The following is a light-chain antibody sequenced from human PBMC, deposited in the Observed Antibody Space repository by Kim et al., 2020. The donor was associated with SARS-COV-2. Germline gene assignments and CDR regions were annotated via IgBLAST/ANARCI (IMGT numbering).Light chain of an antibody. V-gene: IGLV1-40*01. CDR1: SPNIGAGYD. Sequence: QSVLTQPPSVSGAPGQRVTITCTGSSPNIGAGYDVHWYQQLPGTAPKLLIYGNSNRPSGVPDRFSGSKSGTSASLAITGLQAEDEADYYCQSYGSSLGGSGLGGGTQLTVL. CDR3: QSYGSSLGGSG. CDR2: GNS. J-gene: IGLJ2*01.